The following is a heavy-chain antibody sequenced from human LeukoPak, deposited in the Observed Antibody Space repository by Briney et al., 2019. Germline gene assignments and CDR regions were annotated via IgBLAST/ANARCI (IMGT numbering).Heavy chain of an antibody. Sequence: PSETLSLTCAVYGGSFSGYYWSWIRQPPGKGLEWIGEINHSGSTNYNPSLKSRVTISVDTSKNQFSLKLSSVTAADTAVYYCARGGYCSGGSCSYYYYYYMDVWGKGTTVTVSS. D-gene: IGHD2-15*01. CDR3: ARGGYCSGGSCSYYYYYYMDV. CDR1: GGSFSGYY. CDR2: INHSGST. V-gene: IGHV4-34*01. J-gene: IGHJ6*03.